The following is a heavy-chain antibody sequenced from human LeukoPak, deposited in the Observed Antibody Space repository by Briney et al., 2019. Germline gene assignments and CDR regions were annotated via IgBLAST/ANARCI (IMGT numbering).Heavy chain of an antibody. CDR1: GFTFSSYA. Sequence: GGSLRLSCAASGFTFSSYAMNWVRQAPGKGLEWVSYISSSSSTIYYADSVKGRFTISRDNAKNSLYLQMNSLRAEDTAVYYCARDWAGYSYSYDAFDIWGQGTMVTVSS. CDR3: ARDWAGYSYSYDAFDI. V-gene: IGHV3-48*01. J-gene: IGHJ3*02. D-gene: IGHD5-18*01. CDR2: ISSSSSTI.